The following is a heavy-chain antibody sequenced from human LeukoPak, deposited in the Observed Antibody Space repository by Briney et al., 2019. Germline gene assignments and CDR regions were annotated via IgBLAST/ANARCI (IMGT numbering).Heavy chain of an antibody. CDR2: INGDGSRI. Sequence: GGSLRLSCAASGFTFSSYWMHWVRQAPGKGLVWVSRINGDGSRISYADSVKGRFTISRDNAKNSLYLQMNSLRVEDTAVFYCATLNFRSSLLFDYWGQGILVTVSS. J-gene: IGHJ4*02. CDR1: GFTFSSYW. V-gene: IGHV3-74*01. D-gene: IGHD6-6*01. CDR3: ATLNFRSSLLFDY.